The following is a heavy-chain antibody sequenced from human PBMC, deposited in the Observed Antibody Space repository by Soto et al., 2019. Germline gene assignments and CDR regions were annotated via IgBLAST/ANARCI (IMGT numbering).Heavy chain of an antibody. Sequence: TGGSLRLSCAASGFTFSNAWMNWVRQAPGKGLEWVGRIKSKTDGGTTDYAAPVKGRFTISRDDSKNTLYLQMNSLKTEDTAVYYFTTATFVSGYDWSYYYYGLDVWGQGTTVTVSS. V-gene: IGHV3-15*07. CDR1: GFTFSNAW. CDR3: TTATFVSGYDWSYYYYGLDV. D-gene: IGHD5-12*01. J-gene: IGHJ6*02. CDR2: IKSKTDGGTT.